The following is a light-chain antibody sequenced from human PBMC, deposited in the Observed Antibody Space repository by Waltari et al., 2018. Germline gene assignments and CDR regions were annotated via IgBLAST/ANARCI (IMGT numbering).Light chain of an antibody. CDR2: GVT. CDR3: CSYAGNYTYV. J-gene: IGLJ1*01. V-gene: IGLV2-11*01. CDR1: TSDVVGYTY. Sequence: QSALTQPRSVSGSPGQSVTISCTATTSDVVGYTYASCYQQPPVKAPQSMIYGVTKRPSGVPDHFSGSKSGNTAFLTITGLQADDEADYYCCSYAGNYTYVFGTGTTVTV.